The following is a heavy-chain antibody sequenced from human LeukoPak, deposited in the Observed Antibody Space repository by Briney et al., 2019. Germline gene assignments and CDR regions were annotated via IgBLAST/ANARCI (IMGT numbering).Heavy chain of an antibody. CDR2: IYYSGST. D-gene: IGHD4-23*01. CDR3: ARVYGGNALYYFDY. Sequence: PSETLSLTCTVSGGSISSGSYYWSWIRQPPGKGLEWIGYIYYSGSTNYNPSLKSRVTISVDTSKNQFSLKLSSVTAADTAVYYCARVYGGNALYYFDYWGQGILVTVSS. V-gene: IGHV4-61*01. J-gene: IGHJ4*02. CDR1: GGSISSGSYY.